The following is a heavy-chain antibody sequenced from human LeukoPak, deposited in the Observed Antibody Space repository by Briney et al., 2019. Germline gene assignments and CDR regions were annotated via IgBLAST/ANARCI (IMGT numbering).Heavy chain of an antibody. CDR3: ARRVHSSSWSSYFDY. D-gene: IGHD6-13*01. V-gene: IGHV4-59*01. J-gene: IGHJ4*02. Sequence: PSETLSLTCTVSGGSINSYYWSWIRQPPGRGLEWIGSIHYSGSTSYNPSLRSRVTISVDKSKNQFFLKLSSVTATDTAVYCCARRVHSSSWSSYFDYWGQETLVTVSS. CDR1: GGSINSYY. CDR2: IHYSGST.